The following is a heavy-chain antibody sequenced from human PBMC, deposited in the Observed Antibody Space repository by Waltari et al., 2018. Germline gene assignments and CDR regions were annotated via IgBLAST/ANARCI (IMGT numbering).Heavy chain of an antibody. CDR1: GGSLSRDY. Sequence: QVQLQQSGPGLVKPSETLSLTCIVSGGSLSRDYWTWIRQSPGKGLEWIGYINDSGTTDYNPSLKSRLSISLDTSKNQFSLKLTSVTAADTAVYYCAGAYGYYYYYMDVWGKGTTVTVSS. CDR3: AGAYGYYYYYMDV. J-gene: IGHJ6*03. D-gene: IGHD3-16*01. CDR2: INDSGTT. V-gene: IGHV4-59*01.